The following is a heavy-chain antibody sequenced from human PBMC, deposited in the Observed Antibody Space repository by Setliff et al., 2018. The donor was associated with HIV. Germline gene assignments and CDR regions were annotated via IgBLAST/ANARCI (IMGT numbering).Heavy chain of an antibody. Sequence: GGSLRLSCAASGFTFSSYSMNWVRQAPGKGLEWVSAISSGGEIMFYADSVKGRFTISRDNSKNTLYLQMISLRADDAAVYYCAKSLLVAGNDYWGQGALVTVSS. CDR3: AKSLLVAGNDY. CDR1: GFTFSSYS. V-gene: IGHV3-23*01. CDR2: ISSGGEIM. J-gene: IGHJ4*02. D-gene: IGHD2-8*02.